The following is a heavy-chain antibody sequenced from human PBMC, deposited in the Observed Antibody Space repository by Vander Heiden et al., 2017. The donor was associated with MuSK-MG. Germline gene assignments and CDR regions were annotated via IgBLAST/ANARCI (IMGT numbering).Heavy chain of an antibody. CDR1: GFTVSSNY. CDR2: IYSGGST. V-gene: IGHV3-53*01. CDR3: ARALDYAYGMDV. Sequence: EVQLVESGGGLIQPGGSLRLSCPDSGFTVSSNYMSWVRQAPGKVLEWVSVIYSGGSTYYADSVKGRFTISRDNSKNTLDLQMNSLRAEDTAVYYCARALDYAYGMDVWGQGTTVTVSS. J-gene: IGHJ6*02.